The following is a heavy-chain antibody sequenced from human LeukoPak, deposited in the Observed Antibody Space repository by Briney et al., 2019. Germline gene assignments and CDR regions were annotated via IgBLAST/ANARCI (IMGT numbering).Heavy chain of an antibody. V-gene: IGHV3-30*03. D-gene: IGHD3-16*01. CDR1: GFTFSSYG. CDR3: ARWGHGLDV. J-gene: IGHJ6*02. Sequence: PGGSLRLSCAVSGFTFSSYGMHWVRQCPGKGLEWVAVISYDGSNKYYADSVKGRFTISRDSSKNTAYLQMNSLKDEDTAVYYCARWGHGLDVWGQGTTVTVSS. CDR2: ISYDGSNK.